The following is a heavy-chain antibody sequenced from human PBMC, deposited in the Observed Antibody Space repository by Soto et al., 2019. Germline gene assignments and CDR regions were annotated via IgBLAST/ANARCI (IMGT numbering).Heavy chain of an antibody. CDR3: ARDLNYYDSSGYYDGAHLGGLGV. CDR2: IYPGDSDT. Sequence: GESLKISCKGSGYSFTNYWVAWVRQMPGKGLEWMGIIYPGDSDTRYSPSFQGHVTMSADKSISAAYMQWSSLRASDTAMYYCARDLNYYDSSGYYDGAHLGGLGVWGQGTTVGVSS. CDR1: GYSFTNYW. D-gene: IGHD3-22*01. J-gene: IGHJ6*02. V-gene: IGHV5-51*01.